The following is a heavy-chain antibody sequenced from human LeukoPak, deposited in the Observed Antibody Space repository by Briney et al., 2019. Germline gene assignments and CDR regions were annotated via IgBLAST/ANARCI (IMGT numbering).Heavy chain of an antibody. V-gene: IGHV3-23*01. CDR3: AKDLCSGGSCYVADY. CDR1: GFTFSSYA. D-gene: IGHD2-15*01. J-gene: IGHJ4*02. CDR2: ISGSGGST. Sequence: PGESLKISCAASGFTFSSYAMSWVRQAPGKGLEWVSAISGSGGSTYYADSVKGRFTISRDNSKNTLYLQMNSLRAEDTAVYYCAKDLCSGGSCYVADYWGQGTLVTVSS.